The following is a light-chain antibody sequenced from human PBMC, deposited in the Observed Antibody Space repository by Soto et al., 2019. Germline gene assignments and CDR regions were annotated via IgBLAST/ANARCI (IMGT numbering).Light chain of an antibody. Sequence: EIVLAQSPGTLSLSPGESATLSCRASQSVSSNLAWYQQKPGQAPSLLIYGAFTRATGIPARFSGTGSGTEFTLTISSLQSEDFALYYCQQYNDWPLTFGQGTKVDIK. CDR3: QQYNDWPLT. V-gene: IGKV3-15*01. J-gene: IGKJ1*01. CDR1: QSVSSN. CDR2: GAF.